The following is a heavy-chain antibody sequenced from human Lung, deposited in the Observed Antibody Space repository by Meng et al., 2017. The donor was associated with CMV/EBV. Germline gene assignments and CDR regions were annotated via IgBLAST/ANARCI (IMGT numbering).Heavy chain of an antibody. CDR2: IIPILGIA. Sequence: SVKVSCXASGSTFSSYAISWVRQAPGQGLEWMGGIIPILGIANYAQKFQGRVTITADKSTSTAYMELSSLRSEDTAVYYCASLGYCSSTSCPFYYYYGMDVWGQGTTVTVSS. D-gene: IGHD2-2*01. J-gene: IGHJ6*02. CDR3: ASLGYCSSTSCPFYYYYGMDV. V-gene: IGHV1-69*10. CDR1: GSTFSSYA.